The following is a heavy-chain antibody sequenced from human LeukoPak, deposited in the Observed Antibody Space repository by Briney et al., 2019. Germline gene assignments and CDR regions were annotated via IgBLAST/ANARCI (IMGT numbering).Heavy chain of an antibody. CDR3: ARLRYTYGKNFDY. D-gene: IGHD5-18*01. CDR1: GFTFRAYW. Sequence: GGSLRLSCAASGFTFRAYWMSWVRQAPGRGMEWLANINQDGNEKDYVDSVKGRFTNSRDNARNSLYLQMNTLRAEDTAVYFCARLRYTYGKNFDYWGQGALVTVSS. J-gene: IGHJ4*02. V-gene: IGHV3-7*01. CDR2: INQDGNEK.